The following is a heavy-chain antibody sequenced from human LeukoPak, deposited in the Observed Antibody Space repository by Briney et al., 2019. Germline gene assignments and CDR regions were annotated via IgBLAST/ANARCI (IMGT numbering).Heavy chain of an antibody. J-gene: IGHJ4*02. D-gene: IGHD3-10*01. CDR3: ARELYYYGSGSNEFDY. Sequence: ASVKVSCKASGYTFTSYDINWVRLAPGQGLEWMGWMNPNSGNTGYAQKFQGRVTMTRNTSISTAYMELSSLRSEDTAVYYCARELYYYGSGSNEFDYWGQGTLVTASS. V-gene: IGHV1-8*01. CDR1: GYTFTSYD. CDR2: MNPNSGNT.